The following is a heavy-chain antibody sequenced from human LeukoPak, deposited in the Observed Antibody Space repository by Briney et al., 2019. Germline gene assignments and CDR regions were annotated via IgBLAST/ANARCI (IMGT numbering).Heavy chain of an antibody. Sequence: ASVKVSCKASGYTFTSYGISWVRQAPGQGLEWMGWISAYNGNTNYAQKLQGRVTMTTDTSTGTAYMELRSLRSDDTAVYYCARDATLHYYDSSGYKLDYWGQGTLVTVSS. CDR2: ISAYNGNT. J-gene: IGHJ4*02. CDR3: ARDATLHYYDSSGYKLDY. CDR1: GYTFTSYG. V-gene: IGHV1-18*01. D-gene: IGHD3-22*01.